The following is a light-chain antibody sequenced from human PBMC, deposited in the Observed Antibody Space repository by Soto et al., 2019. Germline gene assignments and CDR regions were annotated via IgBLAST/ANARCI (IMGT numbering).Light chain of an antibody. CDR2: KAS. CDR1: QSISSW. CDR3: QQYHSYWWT. V-gene: IGKV1-5*03. J-gene: IGKJ1*01. Sequence: DLQMTQSPSTLSATAGDRVTITCQASQSISSWLAWYQHKPGKAPKLLIYKASTLEGEVPSRFSGSGSETEFTLTINSLQPDDSATYYCQQYHSYWWTFGQGTKVDIK.